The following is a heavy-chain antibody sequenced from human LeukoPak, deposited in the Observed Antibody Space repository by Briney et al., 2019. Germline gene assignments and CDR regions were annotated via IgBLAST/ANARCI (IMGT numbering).Heavy chain of an antibody. CDR1: GFTFSSYA. D-gene: IGHD6-13*01. CDR3: ARDQSAGYSSSGSSSWGRLGD. CDR2: VSYDGSDK. Sequence: GGSLRLSCAASGFTFSSYAIHWVRQAPGKGLEWVAVVSYDGSDKYYADSVKGRFTISRDNSKNTLYLQMNSLTTEDTAVYYCARDQSAGYSSSGSSSWGRLGDWGQGTLVTVSS. V-gene: IGHV3-30-3*01. J-gene: IGHJ4*02.